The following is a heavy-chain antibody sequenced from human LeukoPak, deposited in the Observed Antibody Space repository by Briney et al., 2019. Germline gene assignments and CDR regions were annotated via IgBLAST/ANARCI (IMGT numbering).Heavy chain of an antibody. CDR3: AKERSGYGVEPFDY. J-gene: IGHJ4*02. V-gene: IGHV3-23*01. D-gene: IGHD4-17*01. CDR2: IRGSGGST. Sequence: GGSLRLSCAASGFTSSSYAMSWVRQAAGKGLEWVSAIRGSGGSTYYADSVKGLFTISRDNSKNTLYLQMNSLRAEDTAVYYCAKERSGYGVEPFDYWGQGTLVTVSS. CDR1: GFTSSSYA.